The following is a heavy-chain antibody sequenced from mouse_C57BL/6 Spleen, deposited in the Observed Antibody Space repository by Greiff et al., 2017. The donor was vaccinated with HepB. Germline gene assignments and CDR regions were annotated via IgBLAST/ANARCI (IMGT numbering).Heavy chain of an antibody. CDR2: IDPSDSYT. V-gene: IGHV1-69*01. CDR3: GREVVATSSGYFDV. CDR1: GYTFTSYW. J-gene: IGHJ1*03. D-gene: IGHD1-1*01. Sequence: QVQLKQPGAELVMPGASVKLSCKASGYTFTSYWMHWVKQRPGQGLEWIGEIDPSDSYTNYNQKFKGKSTLTVDKSSSTAYMQLSSLTSEDSAVYYWGREVVATSSGYFDVWGTGTTVTVSS.